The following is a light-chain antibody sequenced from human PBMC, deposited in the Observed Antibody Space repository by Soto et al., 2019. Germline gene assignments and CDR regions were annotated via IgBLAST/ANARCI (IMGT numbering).Light chain of an antibody. V-gene: IGKV3-15*01. Sequence: ILLTPSPATLSVSPGERVTLSCRAGQSVDINLAWYQQKPGKAPRLLIYGASTRATDMSGTFSGRGSGTEFTLTISNVRPEDFAVYYCQQYRSSPRTFGQGTKVDIK. CDR2: GAS. J-gene: IGKJ1*01. CDR3: QQYRSSPRT. CDR1: QSVDIN.